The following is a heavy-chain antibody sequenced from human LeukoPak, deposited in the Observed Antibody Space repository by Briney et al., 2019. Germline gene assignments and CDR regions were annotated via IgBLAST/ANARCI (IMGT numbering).Heavy chain of an antibody. CDR3: ARHGNYCFDY. Sequence: GGSLRLSCAASGFTFSAHWMTWVRQAPGKGLEWVAQIKQDGSEKYYVDSVKGRFTISRDNAKNSLYLQMNSLRAEDTAVYYCARHGNYCFDYWGQGTLVTVSS. D-gene: IGHD1-26*01. V-gene: IGHV3-7*05. CDR2: IKQDGSEK. CDR1: GFTFSAHW. J-gene: IGHJ4*02.